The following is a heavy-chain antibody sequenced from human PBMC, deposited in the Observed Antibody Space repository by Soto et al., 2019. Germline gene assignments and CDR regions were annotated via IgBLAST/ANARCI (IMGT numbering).Heavy chain of an antibody. CDR1: GYTFTSYY. CDR3: ARVYYYDSSGYYGSNSYCFDY. D-gene: IGHD3-22*01. Sequence: ASVKVSCKASGYTFTSYYMHWVRHAPGQGLEWMGIINPSGGSTSYAQKFQGRVTMTRDTSTSTVYMELSSLRSEDTAVYYCARVYYYDSSGYYGSNSYCFDYWGQGTLVTVSS. J-gene: IGHJ4*02. CDR2: INPSGGST. V-gene: IGHV1-46*01.